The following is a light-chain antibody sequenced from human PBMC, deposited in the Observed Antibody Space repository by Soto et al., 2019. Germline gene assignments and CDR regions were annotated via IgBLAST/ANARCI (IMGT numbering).Light chain of an antibody. Sequence: EIVMTQSPVTLSVSPGERATLSCRASQNISRSLAWYQQKPGQGPSLLIYGTSSRATGIPARFSGSGSGTDFTLTISSLEPEDIAVYFCQQRSNWPRTFGQGTKVDIK. J-gene: IGKJ1*01. CDR1: QNISRS. CDR2: GTS. CDR3: QQRSNWPRT. V-gene: IGKV3D-15*01.